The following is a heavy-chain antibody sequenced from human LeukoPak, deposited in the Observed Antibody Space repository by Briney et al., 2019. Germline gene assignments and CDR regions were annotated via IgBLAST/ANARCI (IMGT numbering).Heavy chain of an antibody. Sequence: ASVKVSCKVSGYTLTELSMHWVRQAPGKGLEWMGGFDPEDGETIYAQKFQGRVTMTEDTSTDTAYMELSSLRSEDTAVYYCATGRIVTIDDSADAFDIWGQGTMVTVSS. J-gene: IGHJ3*02. CDR3: ATGRIVTIDDSADAFDI. V-gene: IGHV1-24*01. CDR1: GYTLTELS. CDR2: FDPEDGET. D-gene: IGHD5-12*01.